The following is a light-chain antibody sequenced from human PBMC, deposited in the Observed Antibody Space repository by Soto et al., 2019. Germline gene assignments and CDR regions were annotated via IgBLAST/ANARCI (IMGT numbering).Light chain of an antibody. CDR3: QHCNNWPLT. CDR2: HSS. J-gene: IGKJ4*02. Sequence: ETVMTQSPGTLSVSPGERATLSCRANQSVSSDLAWYQQKPGQAPRLLIYHSSTRAPAIPARFSGSGSGTEFTLTISSLQSEDFAVYYCQHCNNWPLTFGGGTKVDIK. V-gene: IGKV3-15*01. CDR1: QSVSSD.